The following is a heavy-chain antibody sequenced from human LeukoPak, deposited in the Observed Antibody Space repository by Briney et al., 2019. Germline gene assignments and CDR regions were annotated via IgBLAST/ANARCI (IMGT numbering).Heavy chain of an antibody. CDR3: ARLEGSGAPVY. V-gene: IGHV4-4*07. D-gene: IGHD3-10*01. Sequence: SETLSLTCTVSGASVTDYYWIWIRQPAGKGLEWIGRMSITENTYYSPSLESRVTISVDGSKNQFSLNLTSLTAADTAVYYCARLEGSGAPVYWGQGIRVTVSS. J-gene: IGHJ4*02. CDR1: GASVTDYY. CDR2: MSITENT.